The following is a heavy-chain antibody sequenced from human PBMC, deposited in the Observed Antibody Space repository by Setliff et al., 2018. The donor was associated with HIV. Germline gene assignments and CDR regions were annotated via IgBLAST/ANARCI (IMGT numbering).Heavy chain of an antibody. CDR3: ARGGSYDTFDI. Sequence: SETLSLTCTVSGGSISSSSYYWGWIRQPPGKGLEWIGSIYYSGSTYYNPSLKSRVTMSIDTSKKQFSLKLASVTAADTAVYYCARGGSYDTFDIWGQGTMVTVSS. CDR1: GGSISSSSYY. J-gene: IGHJ3*02. V-gene: IGHV4-39*07. CDR2: IYYSGST. D-gene: IGHD3-22*01.